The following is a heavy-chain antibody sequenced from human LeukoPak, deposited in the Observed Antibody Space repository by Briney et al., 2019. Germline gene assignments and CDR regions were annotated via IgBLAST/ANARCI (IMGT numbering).Heavy chain of an antibody. CDR1: GFTSSSDA. Sequence: GGSLRLSCTASGFTSSSDAMHWLRQAPGQGLEWVAVISEDGRNKYYADSVKGRFTISRDNSKNTLSLQMNSLRDEDTAICYCARGRVRSHRTAPEYWGQGTLVTVSS. CDR3: ARGRVRSHRTAPEY. D-gene: IGHD1-1*01. V-gene: IGHV3-30*03. J-gene: IGHJ4*02. CDR2: ISEDGRNK.